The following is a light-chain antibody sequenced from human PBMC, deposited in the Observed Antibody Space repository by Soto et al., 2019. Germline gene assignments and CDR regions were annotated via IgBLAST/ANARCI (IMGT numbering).Light chain of an antibody. CDR2: GTS. Sequence: DIFFTQSPGTPSFSPGERAPPSFRALQSVGSTFLAWYQQKPGQAPRLLIYGTSSRATGIPSRFSGSGSGTDFTLSITRLEPEDFAIYYCQQFETSLGLTFGQGTKVDI. J-gene: IGKJ1*01. CDR3: QQFETSLGLT. CDR1: QSVGSTF. V-gene: IGKV3-20*01.